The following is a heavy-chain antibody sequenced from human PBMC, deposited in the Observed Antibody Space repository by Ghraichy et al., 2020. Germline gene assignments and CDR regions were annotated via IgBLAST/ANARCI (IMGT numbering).Heavy chain of an antibody. J-gene: IGHJ4*02. CDR2: IYWYDDK. CDR1: GFSLSTSGVG. V-gene: IGHV2-5*01. D-gene: IGHD5-18*01. Sequence: SGPTLVKPTQTLTLTCTFSGFSLSTSGVGVGWIRQPPGKALEWLALIYWYDDKRYSPSLKSRLTITKDTSKNQVVLTMTNMDPVDTATYYCAHSLELGDTAMAEGEIYFDYWGQGTLVTVSS. CDR3: AHSLELGDTAMAEGEIYFDY.